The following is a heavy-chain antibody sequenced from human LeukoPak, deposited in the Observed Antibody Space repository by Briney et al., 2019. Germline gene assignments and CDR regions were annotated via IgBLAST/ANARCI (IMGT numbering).Heavy chain of an antibody. D-gene: IGHD3-10*01. V-gene: IGHV3-30-3*01. J-gene: IGHJ5*02. CDR1: GFTFSSYA. CDR3: AREAVLWFGELLYGAGPGFDP. CDR2: ISYDGSNK. Sequence: GGSLRLSCAASGFTFSSYAMHWVRQAPGKGLEWVAVISYDGSNKYYADSVKGRFTISRDNSKNTLYLQMNSLRAEDTAVYYCAREAVLWFGELLYGAGPGFDPWGRGTLVTVSS.